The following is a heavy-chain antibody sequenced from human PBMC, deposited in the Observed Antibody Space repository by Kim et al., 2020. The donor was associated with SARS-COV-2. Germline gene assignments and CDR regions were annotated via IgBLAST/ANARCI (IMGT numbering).Heavy chain of an antibody. CDR3: AMSVALLWCGELRDAFDI. J-gene: IGHJ3*02. CDR2: INHSGST. CDR1: GGSFSGYY. Sequence: AETMSLTCAVYGGSFSGYYWSWIRQPPWKGLEWIGEINHSGSTIYNPVLKSPVIISVDTSENQFSLKPSSVTAAEKAVEYCAMSVALLWCGELRDAFDI. D-gene: IGHD3-10*01. V-gene: IGHV4-34*01.